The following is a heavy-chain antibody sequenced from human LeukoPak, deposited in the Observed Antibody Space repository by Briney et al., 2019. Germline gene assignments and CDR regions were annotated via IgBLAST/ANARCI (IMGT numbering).Heavy chain of an antibody. CDR3: ARTRYYYGFDF. CDR2: ISSTSGTI. V-gene: IGHV3-48*01. J-gene: IGHJ3*01. CDR1: GFTFSDYS. Sequence: GGSLRLSCAASGFTFSDYSMNWVRQAPGKGLEWVSYISSTSGTIYYADSVKGRFTISRDNAKNSLYLQMNSLIAEDTAVYYCARTRYYYGFDFWGQGTMVTVSS. D-gene: IGHD2/OR15-2a*01.